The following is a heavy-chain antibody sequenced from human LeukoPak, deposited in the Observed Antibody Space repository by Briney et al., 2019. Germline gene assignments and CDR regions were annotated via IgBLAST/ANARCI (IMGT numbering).Heavy chain of an antibody. D-gene: IGHD1-26*01. Sequence: PGRSLRLSCAASGFTFSSYAMHWVRQAPGKGLEWVAVISYDGSNKYYADSVKGRFTISRDNSKNTLYLQMNSLRAEDTAVYYCARDLRGSYYTEYFQHWGQGTLVTVSS. CDR3: ARDLRGSYYTEYFQH. CDR1: GFTFSSYA. CDR2: ISYDGSNK. V-gene: IGHV3-30-3*01. J-gene: IGHJ1*01.